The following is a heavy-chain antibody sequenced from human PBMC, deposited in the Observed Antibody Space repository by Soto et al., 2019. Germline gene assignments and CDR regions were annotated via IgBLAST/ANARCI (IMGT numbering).Heavy chain of an antibody. CDR1: GYTFTSYG. CDR3: AGAPRCSWYAP. V-gene: IGHV1-18*01. Sequence: QVQLVQSGAEVKKPGASVKVSCKASGYTFTSYGISWVRQAPGQGLEWMEWISAYNGNTNYAQKLPGRVTMTTDTSTSTAYMELRSLRPDDTAVHYWAGAPRCSWYAPWGQGSLVTVSS. D-gene: IGHD2-15*01. CDR2: ISAYNGNT. J-gene: IGHJ5*02.